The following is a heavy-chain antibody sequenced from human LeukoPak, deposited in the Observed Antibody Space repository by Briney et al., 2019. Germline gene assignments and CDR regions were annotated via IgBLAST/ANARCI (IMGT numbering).Heavy chain of an antibody. D-gene: IGHD6-19*01. V-gene: IGHV3-23*01. CDR2: ISGSGGST. CDR3: AKASLKQWLPPGPGY. J-gene: IGHJ4*02. Sequence: PGGSLRLSCAATGFTFSSYAMSWVRQAPGKGLEWVSAISGSGGSTYYADSVKGRFTISRDNSKNTLYLQMNSLRAEDTAVYYCAKASLKQWLPPGPGYWGQGTVVTVSS. CDR1: GFTFSSYA.